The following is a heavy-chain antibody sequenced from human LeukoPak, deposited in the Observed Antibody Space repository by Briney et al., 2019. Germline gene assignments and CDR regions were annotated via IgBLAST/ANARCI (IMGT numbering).Heavy chain of an antibody. V-gene: IGHV3-7*01. Sequence: GGSLRLSCAASGFSLSSYWMTWVRQAPGKGLEWVANIKQDGSEKNYVDSVKGRFTISRDNAKDSLYLQMNSLRAEDTALYYCAVATRSFLPDYCWGQGTLVTVSS. D-gene: IGHD5-12*01. J-gene: IGHJ4*02. CDR1: GFSLSSYW. CDR3: AVATRSFLPDYC. CDR2: IKQDGSEK.